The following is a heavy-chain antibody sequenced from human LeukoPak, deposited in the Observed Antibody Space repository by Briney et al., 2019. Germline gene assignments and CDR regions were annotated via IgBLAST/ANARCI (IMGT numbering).Heavy chain of an antibody. CDR2: ISGSGGST. D-gene: IGHD3-22*01. CDR3: AKDALSYYYDTSGYPAEFDY. CDR1: GFTFSNYA. V-gene: IGHV3-23*01. Sequence: GGSLRLSCAASGFTFSNYAMSWVRQAPGKGLEWVSAISGSGGSTYYADSVKGRFTVSRDKSKNTLYLQMNSLRAEDTAVYYCAKDALSYYYDTSGYPAEFDYWGQGTLVTVSS. J-gene: IGHJ4*02.